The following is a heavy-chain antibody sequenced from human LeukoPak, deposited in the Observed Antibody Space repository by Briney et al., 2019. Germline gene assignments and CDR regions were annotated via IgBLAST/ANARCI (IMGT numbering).Heavy chain of an antibody. CDR3: TTLSGSSDT. CDR1: GFTFSNTW. Sequence: VGSLRLSCAASGFTFSNTWMSWVRQAPGKGLEWVGRIKSKTDGGTTDYAAPVKDRFTISRDDSKNTLYLQMYSLKTEDTAVYYCTTLSGSSDTWGQGTLVTVSS. D-gene: IGHD1-26*01. CDR2: IKSKTDGGTT. J-gene: IGHJ4*02. V-gene: IGHV3-15*01.